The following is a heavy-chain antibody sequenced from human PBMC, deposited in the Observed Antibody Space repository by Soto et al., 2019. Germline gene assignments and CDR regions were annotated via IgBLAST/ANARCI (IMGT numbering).Heavy chain of an antibody. Sequence: GGSLRLSCAASGFTVSSNYMSRVRQAPGKGLEWVSVIYSGGSTYYADSVKGRFTISRDNSKNTLYLQMNSLRAEDTAVYYCASSNCISTSCRTYYYYYGMDVWGQGTTVTVSS. CDR1: GFTVSSNY. CDR3: ASSNCISTSCRTYYYYYGMDV. CDR2: IYSGGST. D-gene: IGHD2-2*01. J-gene: IGHJ6*02. V-gene: IGHV3-66*01.